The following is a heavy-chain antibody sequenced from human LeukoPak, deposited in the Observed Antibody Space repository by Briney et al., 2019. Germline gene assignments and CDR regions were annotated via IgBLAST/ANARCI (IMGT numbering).Heavy chain of an antibody. CDR3: VNEWEQQLVDY. D-gene: IGHD6-13*01. Sequence: SETLSLTCTVSGGSISSSSYYWVWIRQPPGKGLEWIGSIYYSGSTYYNPSLKSRVTISVDTSKNQFSLKLSSVTAADTAVYYCVNEWEQQLVDYWGQGTLVTVSS. V-gene: IGHV4-39*01. CDR2: IYYSGST. CDR1: GGSISSSSYY. J-gene: IGHJ4*02.